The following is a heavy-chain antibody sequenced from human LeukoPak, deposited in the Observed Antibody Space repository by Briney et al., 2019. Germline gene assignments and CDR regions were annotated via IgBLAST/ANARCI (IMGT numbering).Heavy chain of an antibody. V-gene: IGHV1-46*02. Sequence: GASVKVSCKASGYTFNSSYMHWVRQAPGQGLEWMGIINPSDDSTRYAQKFQGRVTMTKDTSTNTVYMHLSSLSSEDTAVYYCAGFPGIAADPRYNWLDPWGQGTLVTVSS. J-gene: IGHJ5*02. CDR3: AGFPGIAADPRYNWLDP. D-gene: IGHD6-25*01. CDR1: GYTFNSSY. CDR2: INPSDDST.